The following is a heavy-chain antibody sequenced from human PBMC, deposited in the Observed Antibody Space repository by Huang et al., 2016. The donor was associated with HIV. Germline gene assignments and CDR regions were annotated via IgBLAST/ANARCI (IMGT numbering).Heavy chain of an antibody. CDR1: GGSFRGYY. V-gene: IGHV4-34*01. Sequence: QVHLQQWGAGLLKPSETLSLTCAVYGGSFRGYYWNWIRQSPGKGLEWIGQINHGGITNYNPSRESRVTMSVDPSKKQFSLKLSSVSVADSAVYYCAREIMISFGGPFDPWGQGTLVIVSS. CDR3: AREIMISFGGPFDP. CDR2: INHGGIT. J-gene: IGHJ5*02. D-gene: IGHD3-16*01.